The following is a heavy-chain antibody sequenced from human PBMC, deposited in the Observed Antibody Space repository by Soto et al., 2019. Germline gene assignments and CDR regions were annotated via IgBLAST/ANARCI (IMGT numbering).Heavy chain of an antibody. CDR2: MFARGQT. Sequence: GGSLRLSCALSGFPVSPNYMTWVRQAPGKGLEWVSTMFARGQTYYADSVKGRFSISRDTSKSTLYLQMNRLRADDTAVYYCATAGLSFGDNVLDDWGQGALVTVSS. V-gene: IGHV3-53*01. CDR1: GFPVSPNY. CDR3: ATAGLSFGDNVLDD. J-gene: IGHJ4*02. D-gene: IGHD3-10*01.